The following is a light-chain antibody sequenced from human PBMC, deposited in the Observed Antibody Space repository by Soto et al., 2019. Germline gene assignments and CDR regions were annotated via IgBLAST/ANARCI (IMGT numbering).Light chain of an antibody. CDR1: SSDVGTYNY. Sequence: SALTQPASVSGSPGQSITISCTGTSSDVGTYNYVSWYQQHPGKAPRLIIYAVSNRPSGVSNRFSGSKSGNTASLTISGLQAEDEADYYCSSYTTSSTPRVVFGGGTQLTVL. V-gene: IGLV2-14*01. CDR3: SSYTTSSTPRVV. CDR2: AVS. J-gene: IGLJ2*01.